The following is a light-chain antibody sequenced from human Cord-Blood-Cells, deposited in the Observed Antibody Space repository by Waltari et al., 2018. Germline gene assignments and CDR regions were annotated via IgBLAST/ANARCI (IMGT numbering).Light chain of an antibody. CDR3: QQYNSYPYS. CDR2: KAS. Sequence: DIQMTQSPSTLSASVGNRVTITCRASQSISSWLAWYQQKPGKAPKLLIYKASSLESGVPSRFSGSGSGTEFTLTISSLQPDDFATYYCQQYNSYPYSFGQGTKLEIK. J-gene: IGKJ2*03. V-gene: IGKV1-5*03. CDR1: QSISSW.